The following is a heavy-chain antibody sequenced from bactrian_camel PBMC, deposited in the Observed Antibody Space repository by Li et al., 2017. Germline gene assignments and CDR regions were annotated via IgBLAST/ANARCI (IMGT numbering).Heavy chain of an antibody. CDR1: GLTFSSFD. D-gene: IGHD2*01. V-gene: IGHV3S40*01. CDR3: ASNSPGLFGI. CDR2: ITSDGAT. Sequence: VQLVESGGDLVQSGGSLRLSCAPSGLTFSSFDMTWVRQAPGKGLEWVSIITSDGATAYRGSVRGRFIMSRDNAKNVINLQMNSLKIEDTAVYYCASNSPGLFGIWGQGTQVTVS. J-gene: IGHJ6*01.